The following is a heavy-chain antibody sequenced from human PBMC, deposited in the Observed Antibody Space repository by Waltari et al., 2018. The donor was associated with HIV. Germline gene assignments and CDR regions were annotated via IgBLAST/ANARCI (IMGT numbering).Heavy chain of an antibody. CDR1: GFTFDDYA. V-gene: IGHV3-9*01. J-gene: IGHJ4*02. Sequence: ESGGGLVQPGRSLRLSCAASGFTFDDYAMHWVRQAPGKGLEWVSGISWNSGSTGYADSVKGRFTISRDNAKNSLYLQMNSLRAEDTALYYCAKGGGLSMATIEGGFDYWGQGTLVTVSS. D-gene: IGHD5-12*01. CDR2: ISWNSGST. CDR3: AKGGGLSMATIEGGFDY.